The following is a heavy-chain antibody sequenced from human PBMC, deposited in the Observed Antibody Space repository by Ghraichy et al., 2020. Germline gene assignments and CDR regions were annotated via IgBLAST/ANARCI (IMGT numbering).Heavy chain of an antibody. CDR2: IKTDGSDK. CDR1: GFTFSSYW. CDR3: AKDVHWILCDH. V-gene: IGHV3-7*04. Sequence: GGSLRLSCVASGFTFSSYWMNWVRQAPGKGLEWVANIKTDGSDKKYVESVRGRFTISRDNAKNSLYLQMNNLRAEDTAVYFCAKDVHWILCDHWGQGTLVTVSS. J-gene: IGHJ4*02. D-gene: IGHD1-1*01.